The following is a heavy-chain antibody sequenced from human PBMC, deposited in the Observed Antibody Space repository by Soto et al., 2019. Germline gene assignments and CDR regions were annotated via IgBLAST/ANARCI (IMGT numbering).Heavy chain of an antibody. CDR3: ASSGIVGREVNTWFDP. D-gene: IGHD3-22*01. Sequence: SETLSLTCTVSACSITTSYWSWIRQPLGKAREGIGYICNRASTNNITYIKSRLTISIATTKSQISLKLTSMTTADTDVYYCASSGIVGREVNTWFDPWGQGTLVTVSS. CDR1: ACSITTSY. V-gene: IGHV4-59*01. J-gene: IGHJ5*02. CDR2: ICNRAST.